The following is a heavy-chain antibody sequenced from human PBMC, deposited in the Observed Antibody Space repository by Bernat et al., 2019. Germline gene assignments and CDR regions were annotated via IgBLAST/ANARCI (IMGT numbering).Heavy chain of an antibody. CDR1: GFTFSSDA. CDR2: ISGSGGST. Sequence: EVQLLESGGGLVQPGGSLRLSCAASGFTFSSDAMSWVRQAPGKGLEWVSGISGSGGSTYYADSVKGRFTISRDNSKNTLYLQMNSLRAEDTAVYYCVKCSGGSCYSGSDCWGQGTLVTVSS. D-gene: IGHD2-15*01. V-gene: IGHV3-23*01. CDR3: VKCSGGSCYSGSDC. J-gene: IGHJ4*02.